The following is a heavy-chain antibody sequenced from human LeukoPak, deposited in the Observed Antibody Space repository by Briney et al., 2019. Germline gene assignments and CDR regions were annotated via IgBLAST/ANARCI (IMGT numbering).Heavy chain of an antibody. CDR1: GFTFSSYA. D-gene: IGHD3-10*01. CDR3: AKTMVRGVISPPFDY. Sequence: GGSLRLSCAASGFTFSSYAMSWVRQAPGKGLEWVSAISGSGGSTYYADSVKGRFTISRGNSKNTLYLQMNSLRAEDTAVYYCAKTMVRGVISPPFDYWGQGTLVTVSS. CDR2: ISGSGGST. V-gene: IGHV3-23*01. J-gene: IGHJ4*02.